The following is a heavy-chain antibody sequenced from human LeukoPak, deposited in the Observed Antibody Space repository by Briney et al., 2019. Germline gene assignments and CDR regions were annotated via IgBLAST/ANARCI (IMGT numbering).Heavy chain of an antibody. CDR3: ARGSPTMIVVVIPLDY. V-gene: IGHV3-30-3*01. D-gene: IGHD3-22*01. Sequence: GRSLRLSCAASGFTFSSYAMHWVRQAPGKGLEWVAVISYDGSNKYYADSVKGRFTISRDNSKNTLYLQMNSLRAEDTAVYYCARGSPTMIVVVIPLDYWGQGTLVTVSS. CDR1: GFTFSSYA. CDR2: ISYDGSNK. J-gene: IGHJ4*02.